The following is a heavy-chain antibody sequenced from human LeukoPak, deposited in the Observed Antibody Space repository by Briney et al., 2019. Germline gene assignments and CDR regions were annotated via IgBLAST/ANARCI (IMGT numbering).Heavy chain of an antibody. J-gene: IGHJ4*02. V-gene: IGHV3-74*01. Sequence: GGSLRLSCAASEFTFSNYWMHWVRQAPGKGLVWVSWITGDGSSTRYADSVKGRFTISRDNAKNTLYLQVNSLRAEDTAVYYCARSNWPYYFDYWGQGAQVTVSS. D-gene: IGHD1-1*01. CDR2: ITGDGSST. CDR1: EFTFSNYW. CDR3: ARSNWPYYFDY.